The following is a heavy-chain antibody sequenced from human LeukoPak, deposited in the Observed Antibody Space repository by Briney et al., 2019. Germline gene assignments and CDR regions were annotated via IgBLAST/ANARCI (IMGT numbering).Heavy chain of an antibody. V-gene: IGHV3-74*01. D-gene: IGHD5-12*01. J-gene: IGHJ4*02. Sequence: PGGSLRLSCAASGFAFSTYWMYWVRQAPGKGLVWVSRIKPGGSSTSYADSVKGRFTISRDNAKNTLYLQMNSLRAEDTAVYYCATLYGGSLDYWGQGTLVTVSS. CDR3: ATLYGGSLDY. CDR2: IKPGGSST. CDR1: GFAFSTYW.